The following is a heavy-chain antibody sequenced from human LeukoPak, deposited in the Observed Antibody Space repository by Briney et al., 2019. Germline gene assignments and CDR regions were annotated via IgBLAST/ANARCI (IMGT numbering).Heavy chain of an antibody. Sequence: GGSLRLSCAASGFTFSNYWMSWVRQAPGKGLEWVANIKLDGSESYYVDSVEGRFTISRDNAKNSLYLHMNSLRAEDTAVYYCARDNAGYSFYYFDYWGQGTLVTVSS. J-gene: IGHJ4*02. CDR1: GFTFSNYW. D-gene: IGHD1-26*01. V-gene: IGHV3-7*01. CDR2: IKLDGSES. CDR3: ARDNAGYSFYYFDY.